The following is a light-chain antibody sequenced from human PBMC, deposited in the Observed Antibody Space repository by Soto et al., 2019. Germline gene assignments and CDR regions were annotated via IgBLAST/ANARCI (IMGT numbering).Light chain of an antibody. CDR3: QSYDSSLSAYV. J-gene: IGLJ1*01. Sequence: QSVLAQPRSVSASPGQSVTISCTGTSSDVGRYDYVHWYQLLPGTAPKLLIYGNINRPSGVPDRFSGSKSATSASLAITGLQAEDEADYYCQSYDSSLSAYVFGAGTKVTVL. V-gene: IGLV1-40*01. CDR1: SSDVGRYDY. CDR2: GNI.